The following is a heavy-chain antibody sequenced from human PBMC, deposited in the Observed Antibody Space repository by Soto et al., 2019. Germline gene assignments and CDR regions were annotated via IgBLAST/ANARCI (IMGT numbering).Heavy chain of an antibody. J-gene: IGHJ4*02. CDR1: GFTFDDYA. Sequence: VQLVESGGGLVQPGRSLRLSCAASGFTFDDYAMHWVRQAPGKGLEWVSGISWNSGSIGYADSVKGRFTISRDNARNSLYLQMNSLRAEDTALYYCAKDRGTYGSGSYYDPVFDYWGQGTLVTVSS. CDR3: AKDRGTYGSGSYYDPVFDY. V-gene: IGHV3-9*01. CDR2: ISWNSGSI. D-gene: IGHD3-10*01.